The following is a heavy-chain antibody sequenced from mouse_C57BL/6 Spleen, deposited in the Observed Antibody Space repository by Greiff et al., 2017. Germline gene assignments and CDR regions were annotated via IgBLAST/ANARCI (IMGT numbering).Heavy chain of an antibody. V-gene: IGHV1-26*01. Sequence: VQLQQSGPELVKPGASVKISCKASGYTFTDYYMNWVKQSHGKSLEWIGDINPNNGGTSYNQKFKGKATLTVDKSSSTAYMELRSLTSEDSAVYYGARFTTVRSYWYFDVWGTGTTVTVSS. D-gene: IGHD1-1*01. CDR1: GYTFTDYY. J-gene: IGHJ1*03. CDR3: ARFTTVRSYWYFDV. CDR2: INPNNGGT.